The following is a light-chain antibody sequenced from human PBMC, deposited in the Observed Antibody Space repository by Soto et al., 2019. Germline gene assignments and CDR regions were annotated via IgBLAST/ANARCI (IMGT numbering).Light chain of an antibody. CDR2: EDI. Sequence: QSVLTQPPSVSGAPGQTVTISCTGSSSNIGARYEVHWYQQLPGTAPKLLIYEDIKRPSGIPDRFSGSKSGASASLAITGLLSEDEAEYYCRSYDSSLSGVVFGGGTQLTVL. J-gene: IGLJ2*01. CDR1: SSNIGARYE. CDR3: RSYDSSLSGVV. V-gene: IGLV1-40*01.